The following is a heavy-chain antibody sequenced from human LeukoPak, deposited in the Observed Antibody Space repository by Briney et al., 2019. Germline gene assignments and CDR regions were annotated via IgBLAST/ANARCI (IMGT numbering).Heavy chain of an antibody. Sequence: SETLSLTCAVYGGSFSGYYWSWIRQPPGQGLEWIGEINHSGSTNYNPSLKSRVTISVDTSKNQFSLKLSSVTAADTAVYYCARAQIWGSYRHRNFFDYWGQGTLVTVSS. D-gene: IGHD3-16*02. V-gene: IGHV4-34*01. CDR1: GGSFSGYY. CDR2: INHSGST. CDR3: ARAQIWGSYRHRNFFDY. J-gene: IGHJ4*02.